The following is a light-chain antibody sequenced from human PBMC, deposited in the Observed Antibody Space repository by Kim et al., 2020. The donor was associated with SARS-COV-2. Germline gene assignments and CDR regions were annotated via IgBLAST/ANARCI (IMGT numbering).Light chain of an antibody. CDR3: QQYGDSPCT. Sequence: LSPGETATLYCRASQSVASNYFAWYQQKPGQAPRLLIFDASTRATGISDRFSGSGSGTDFTLTISRLEPEDFAVYYCQQYGDSPCTFGQGTKLEI. CDR1: QSVASNY. J-gene: IGKJ2*02. V-gene: IGKV3-20*01. CDR2: DAS.